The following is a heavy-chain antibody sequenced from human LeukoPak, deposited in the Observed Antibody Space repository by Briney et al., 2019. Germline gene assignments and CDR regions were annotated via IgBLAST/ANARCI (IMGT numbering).Heavy chain of an antibody. Sequence: GGSLRLSCAASGFTFSRYWMTWVRQAQGKGLEWVANIKQDGSEKYYVGSVMGRFTISRDNAKNSLFLQMNSLRAEDTAVYYCARPHSISGDDAFDIWGHGTMVSVSS. V-gene: IGHV3-7*01. CDR3: ARPHSISGDDAFDI. J-gene: IGHJ3*02. CDR1: GFTFSRYW. D-gene: IGHD3-3*01. CDR2: IKQDGSEK.